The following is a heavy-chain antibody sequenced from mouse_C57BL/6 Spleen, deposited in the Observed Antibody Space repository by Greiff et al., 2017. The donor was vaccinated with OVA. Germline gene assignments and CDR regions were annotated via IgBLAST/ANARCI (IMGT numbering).Heavy chain of an antibody. Sequence: VQLQESGAELVRPGASVTLSCKASGYTFTDYEMHWVKQTPVHGLEWIGAIDPETGGTAYNQKFKGKAILTADKSSSTAYMELRSLTSEDSAVYYCTRERWLWGTGTTVTVSS. J-gene: IGHJ1*03. CDR3: TRERWL. CDR2: IDPETGGT. CDR1: GYTFTDYE. V-gene: IGHV1-15*01. D-gene: IGHD2-3*01.